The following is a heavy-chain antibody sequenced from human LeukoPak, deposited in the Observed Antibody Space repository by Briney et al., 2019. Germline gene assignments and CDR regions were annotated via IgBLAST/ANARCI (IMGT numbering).Heavy chain of an antibody. D-gene: IGHD3-3*01. J-gene: IGHJ5*02. CDR2: IYYSGST. Sequence: SETLSLTCTVSGGPISSSSYYWGWIRQPPGKGLEWIGSIYYSGSTYYNPSLKSRVTISVDTSKNQFSLKLSSVTAADTAVYYCARQGITIFGVVPNWFDPWGQGTLVTVSS. CDR3: ARQGITIFGVVPNWFDP. CDR1: GGPISSSSYY. V-gene: IGHV4-39*01.